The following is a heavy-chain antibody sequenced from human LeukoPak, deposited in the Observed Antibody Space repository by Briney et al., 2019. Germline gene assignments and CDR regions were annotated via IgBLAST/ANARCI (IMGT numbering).Heavy chain of an antibody. CDR1: GYTFTDYY. D-gene: IGHD2-2*01. CDR2: INPNDGDT. CDR3: ARANFLYCSSSTCLFDY. J-gene: IGHJ4*02. V-gene: IGHV1-2*02. Sequence: ASVKVSCKASGYTFTDYYMHWVRQAPGQGFERMGWINPNDGDTNYAQKFQGRVTMTRDTSISTAHMEVSRLRSDDTAVYYCARANFLYCSSSTCLFDYWGQGPLVTVS.